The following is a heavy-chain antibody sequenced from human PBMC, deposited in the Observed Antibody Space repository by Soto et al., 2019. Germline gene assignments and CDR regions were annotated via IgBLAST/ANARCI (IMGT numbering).Heavy chain of an antibody. CDR2: IYYSGST. CDR3: ARVFAATHNDY. J-gene: IGHJ4*02. CDR1: GGSISSGGYY. Sequence: QVQLQESGPGLVKPSQTLSLTCTVSGGSISSGGYYWSWIRQHPGKGLEWIGYIYYSGSTYYNPTRKSRVTISVDTSKNQFSLKLSSVTAADTAGYYCARVFAATHNDYWGQGTLVTVSS. D-gene: IGHD2-15*01. V-gene: IGHV4-31*03.